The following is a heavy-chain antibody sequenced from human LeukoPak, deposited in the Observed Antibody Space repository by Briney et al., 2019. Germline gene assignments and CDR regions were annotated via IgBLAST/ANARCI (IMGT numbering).Heavy chain of an antibody. CDR1: GFTFSSYG. J-gene: IGHJ4*02. CDR2: ISYDGSNK. V-gene: IGHV3-30*18. Sequence: GGSLRLSCAASGFTFSSYGMHWVRQAPGKGLEWVAVISYDGSNKYYADSVKGRFTISRDNSKNTLYLQMNSLRADDTAVYYCAKDTPLCYFDYWGQGTLVTVSS. D-gene: IGHD3-10*02. CDR3: AKDTPLCYFDY.